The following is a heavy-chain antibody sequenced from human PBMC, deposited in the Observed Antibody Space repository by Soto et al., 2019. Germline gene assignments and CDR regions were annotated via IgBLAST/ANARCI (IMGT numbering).Heavy chain of an antibody. CDR3: ARGEDCTNGVCYRDYYYYGMDV. CDR2: VSAYNGNT. J-gene: IGHJ6*02. CDR1: GYIFSSYG. V-gene: IGHV1-18*01. D-gene: IGHD2-8*01. Sequence: ASVKVSCKASGYIFSSYGISWVRQAPGQGLEWMGWVSAYNGNTNYPQKLQGRVTMTTDTSTSTAYMELRSLRSDDTAMYYCARGEDCTNGVCYRDYYYYGMDVWG.